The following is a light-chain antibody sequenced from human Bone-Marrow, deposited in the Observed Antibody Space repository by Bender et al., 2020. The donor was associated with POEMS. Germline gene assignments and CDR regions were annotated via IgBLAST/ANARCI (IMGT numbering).Light chain of an antibody. J-gene: IGLJ3*02. CDR2: SSR. CDR3: AVWDDSLNGWV. CDR1: SSNIGAHA. Sequence: QSVLTQPPSASGTPGQRVTISCSGGSSNIGAHAVNWYQHLPGTAPNLLIYSSRRRPSEVPDRFSGSRSGTSASLAISGLQSEDEAEYYCAVWDDSLNGWVFGGGTKLTVL. V-gene: IGLV1-44*01.